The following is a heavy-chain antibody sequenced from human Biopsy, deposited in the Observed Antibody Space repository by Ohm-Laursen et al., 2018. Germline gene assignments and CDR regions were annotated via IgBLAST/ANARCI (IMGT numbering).Heavy chain of an antibody. CDR3: ARGPSGVATIG. J-gene: IGHJ4*02. CDR1: GFTFSDYY. D-gene: IGHD5-24*01. Sequence: SLRLSCAASGFTFSDYYMSWIRQAPGKGLKWVSYISSRTNTIYYADSVKGRFTISRDNAKNSLYLQMNRLRAEDTAVYYCARGPSGVATIGRGQGTLVTVSS. V-gene: IGHV3-11*04. CDR2: ISSRTNTI.